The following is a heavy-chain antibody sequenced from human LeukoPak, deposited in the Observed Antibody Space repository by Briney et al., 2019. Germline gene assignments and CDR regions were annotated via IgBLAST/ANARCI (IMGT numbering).Heavy chain of an antibody. CDR1: GFTFDCCG. D-gene: IGHD4-23*01. CDR2: IRNVGNDK. V-gene: IGHV3-30*02. J-gene: IGHJ6*03. CDR3: AKKRWPSYMDV. Sequence: GSLRLSCAASGFTFDCCGMHWVRQAPGKGLEWVAFIRNVGNDKYYADSVKGRFTISRDNSKNTLYLQMNSLRAEDTAVYYCAKKRWPSYMDVWGKGTTVTVSS.